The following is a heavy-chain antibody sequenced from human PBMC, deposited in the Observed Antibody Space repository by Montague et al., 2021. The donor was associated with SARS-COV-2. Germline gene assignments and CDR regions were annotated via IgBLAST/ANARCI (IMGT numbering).Heavy chain of an antibody. Sequence: SETLSLTCTVSGGSISSYYWSWIRQPPGKGLEWIGNIYYSGSTNYNPSLKSRVTISVDTSKNQFSLKLSSVTAADTAVYYCARGMHYYDSSGYYFDYWGQGTLVTVSS. D-gene: IGHD3-22*01. V-gene: IGHV4-59*01. CDR1: GGSISSYY. CDR2: IYYSGST. J-gene: IGHJ4*02. CDR3: ARGMHYYDSSGYYFDY.